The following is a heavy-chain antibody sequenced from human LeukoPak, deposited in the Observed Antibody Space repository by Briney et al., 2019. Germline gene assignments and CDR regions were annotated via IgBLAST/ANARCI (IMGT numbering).Heavy chain of an antibody. CDR2: ISAYNGNT. CDR3: ARDLELLWFGSHDAFDI. CDR1: GYTFTSYG. V-gene: IGHV1-18*01. J-gene: IGHJ3*02. Sequence: ASVKVSCKASGYTFTSYGISWVRQAPGQELEWMGWISAYNGNTNYAQKLQGRVTMTTDTSTSTAYMELRSLRSDDTAVYYCARDLELLWFGSHDAFDIWGQGTMVTVSS. D-gene: IGHD3-10*01.